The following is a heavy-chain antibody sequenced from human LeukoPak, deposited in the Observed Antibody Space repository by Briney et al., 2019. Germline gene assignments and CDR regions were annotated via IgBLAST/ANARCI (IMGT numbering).Heavy chain of an antibody. J-gene: IGHJ6*03. CDR3: ARGYYYYYYMDV. V-gene: IGHV3-48*04. CDR1: GLIFTNAW. Sequence: PGGSLKLSCAASGLIFTNAWMTWVRQAPGKGLEWVSYISSSSSTIYYADSVKGRFTISRDNAKNSLYLQMNSLRAEDTAVYYCARGYYYYYYMDVWGKGTTVTVSS. CDR2: ISSSSSTI.